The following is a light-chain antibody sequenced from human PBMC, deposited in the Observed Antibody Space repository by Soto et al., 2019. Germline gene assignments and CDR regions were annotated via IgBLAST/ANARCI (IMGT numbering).Light chain of an antibody. CDR1: QSISTH. CDR3: QQSHNAPRT. CDR2: AAS. J-gene: IGKJ4*01. V-gene: IGKV1-39*01. Sequence: DIQMTQSPSSLSVSVGDRVTITCRASQSISTHLNWYQHKPGKAPNLLIHAASNLQTGVPSRFSGSGSGTDFTLTISSLQPEDFATYYCQQSHNAPRTFGQGTRVEIK.